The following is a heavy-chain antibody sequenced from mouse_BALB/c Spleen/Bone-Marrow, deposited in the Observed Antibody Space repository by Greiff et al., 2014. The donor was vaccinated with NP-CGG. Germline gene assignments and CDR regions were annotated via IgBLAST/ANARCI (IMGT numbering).Heavy chain of an antibody. CDR2: ITPSTGYT. D-gene: IGHD2-14*01. CDR3: ERETARKYDGDGCAD. CDR1: GYTFTSYW. J-gene: IGHJ3*01. Sequence: QVQLKESGAELAKPGASVKMSCKASGYTFTSYWMHWVKQRPGQGLEWIGYITPSTGYTEYNQKFKDKATLAADKSSSTAYMQLSSLTSEDYAVYYCERETARKYDGDGCADWGKGTLVTVSA. V-gene: IGHV1-7*01.